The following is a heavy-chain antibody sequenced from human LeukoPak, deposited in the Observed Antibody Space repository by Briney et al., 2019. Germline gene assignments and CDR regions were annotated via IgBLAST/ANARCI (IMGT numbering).Heavy chain of an antibody. Sequence: PSETLSLTCTVSGGSICSGSYYWSWIRQPAGKGLEWIGRIYTSGSTNYNPSLKSRVTISVDTSKNQFSLKLSSVTAADTAVYYCARVSNYYYYMDVWGKGTTVTVSS. CDR2: IYTSGST. V-gene: IGHV4-61*02. CDR1: GGSICSGSYY. CDR3: ARVSNYYYYMDV. J-gene: IGHJ6*03.